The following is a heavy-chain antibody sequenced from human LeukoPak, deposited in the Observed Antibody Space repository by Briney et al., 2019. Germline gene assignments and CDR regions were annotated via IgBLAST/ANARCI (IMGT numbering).Heavy chain of an antibody. D-gene: IGHD3-22*01. CDR1: GDYISSTRYY. CDR3: ARHYYDSASYPYYFDY. CDR2: VYYDGNT. J-gene: IGHJ4*02. V-gene: IGHV4-39*01. Sequence: SETLSLTCIVSGDYISSTRYYWDWIRQPPGMGLEWIGSVYYDGNTYYNPSLKSRVAISVDTSKNQFSLRLHSVTAADTAVYYCARHYYDSASYPYYFDYWGQGTLVTVSS.